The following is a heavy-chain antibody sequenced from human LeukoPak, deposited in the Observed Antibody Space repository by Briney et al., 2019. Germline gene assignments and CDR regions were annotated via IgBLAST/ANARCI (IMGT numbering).Heavy chain of an antibody. V-gene: IGHV1-2*02. CDR1: GYTFTGYY. D-gene: IGHD3-3*01. Sequence: ASVKVSCKASGYTFTGYYMHWVRQAPGQGLEWMGWINPNSGGTNYAQKFQGRVTMTRDTSISTAYMELSRLRSDDTAVYYCARSYWIFGVAEDAFDIWGQGTMVTVSS. CDR2: INPNSGGT. J-gene: IGHJ3*02. CDR3: ARSYWIFGVAEDAFDI.